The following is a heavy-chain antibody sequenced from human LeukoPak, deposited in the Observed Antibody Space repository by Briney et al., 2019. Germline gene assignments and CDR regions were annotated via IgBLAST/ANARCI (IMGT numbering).Heavy chain of an antibody. CDR3: AKGVLAAYRYNYYYMDV. J-gene: IGHJ6*03. CDR2: IRYDGSNK. V-gene: IGHV3-30*02. D-gene: IGHD6-25*01. CDR1: GFTFSRYG. Sequence: GGSLRLSCAASGFTFSRYGMHWVRQAPGKGLEWVAFIRYDGSNKYYADSVKGRFTISRDNSKNTLYLQMNSLRADDTAVYYCAKGVLAAYRYNYYYMDVWGKGTTVTISS.